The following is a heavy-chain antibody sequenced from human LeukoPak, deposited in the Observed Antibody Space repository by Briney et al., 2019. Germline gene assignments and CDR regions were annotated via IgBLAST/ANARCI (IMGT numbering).Heavy chain of an antibody. V-gene: IGHV4-34*01. CDR2: INHSGST. D-gene: IGHD3-22*01. CDR1: GGSFSGYY. CDR3: ASGSNGYRRTYWCFDL. Sequence: SETLSLTCAVYGGSFSGYYWSWIRQPPGKGLEWIGEINHSGSTNYNPSLKRRVTISVDTSKNQFSLKLSSVTAADTAVYYCASGSNGYRRTYWCFDLWGRGTLVTVSS. J-gene: IGHJ2*01.